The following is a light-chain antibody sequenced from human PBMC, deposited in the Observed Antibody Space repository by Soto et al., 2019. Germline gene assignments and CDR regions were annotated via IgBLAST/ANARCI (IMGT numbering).Light chain of an antibody. CDR3: QSFDSSLSVV. Sequence: QSVLTQPPSVSGAPGQRVTISCTGSSSNIGAGYDVQWYQHLPGTAPKLLIYGNNNRPSGVPDRFSGSKSGTSASLAITGLQGEDETHYYCQSFDSSLSVVFGGGTKLTVL. CDR2: GNN. CDR1: SSNIGAGYD. V-gene: IGLV1-40*01. J-gene: IGLJ2*01.